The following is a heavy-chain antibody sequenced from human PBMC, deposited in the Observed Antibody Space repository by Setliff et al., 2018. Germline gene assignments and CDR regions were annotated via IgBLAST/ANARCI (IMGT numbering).Heavy chain of an antibody. J-gene: IGHJ4*02. CDR1: GYTLSNSI. CDR3: LRLVRYCTKIAWQATSGDEV. CDR2: ISAYNGKT. V-gene: IGHV1-18*01. D-gene: IGHD2-8*01. Sequence: ASVKVSCKASGYTLSNSILSWVRQAPGQGLEWMGWISAYNGKTYFAQKFQDRITLTTDTSTNTGYLELRGLRSDDTAVYYCLRLVRYCTKIAWQATSGDEVWGLGTLVTVSS.